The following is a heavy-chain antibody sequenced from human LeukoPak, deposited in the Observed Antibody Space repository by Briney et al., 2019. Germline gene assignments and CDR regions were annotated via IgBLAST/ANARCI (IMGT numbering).Heavy chain of an antibody. CDR3: ARPSSTVTTYDY. V-gene: IGHV1-18*04. Sequence: ASVKVSCKASGYTFTGYYMHWVRQAPGQGLEWMGWISAYNGNTNYAQKLQGRVTMTTDTSTSTAYMELRSLRSDDTAVYYCARPSSTVTTYDYWGQGTLVTVSS. D-gene: IGHD4-17*01. J-gene: IGHJ4*02. CDR2: ISAYNGNT. CDR1: GYTFTGYY.